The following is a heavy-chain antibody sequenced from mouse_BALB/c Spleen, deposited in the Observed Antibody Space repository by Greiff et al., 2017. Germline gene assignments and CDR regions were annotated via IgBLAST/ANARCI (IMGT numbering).Heavy chain of an antibody. D-gene: IGHD2-14*01. Sequence: EVKLQESGPGLVKPSQSLSLTCSVTGYSITSGYYWNWIRQFPGNKLEWMGYISYDGSNNYNPSLKNRISITRDTSKNQFFLKLNSVTTVDTATYYCAPYYRYAWFADWGQGTLVTVSA. V-gene: IGHV3-6*02. J-gene: IGHJ3*01. CDR3: APYYRYAWFAD. CDR2: ISYDGSN. CDR1: GYSITSGYY.